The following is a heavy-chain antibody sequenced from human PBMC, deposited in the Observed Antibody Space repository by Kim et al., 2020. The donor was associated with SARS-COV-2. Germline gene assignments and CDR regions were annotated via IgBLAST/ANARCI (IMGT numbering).Heavy chain of an antibody. CDR3: ATDDSIGCYRNHRFDY. D-gene: IGHD3-22*01. V-gene: IGHV3-64D*09. CDR1: GFTFSSYA. Sequence: GGSLRLSCSASGFTFSSYAMHWVRQAPGKGLECVSAISSNGGSTYYADSVKGRFTISRGNSKNTLYLQMSSLRAEDTAVYYCATDDSIGCYRNHRFDYWGQGALVTVSP. J-gene: IGHJ4*02. CDR2: ISSNGGST.